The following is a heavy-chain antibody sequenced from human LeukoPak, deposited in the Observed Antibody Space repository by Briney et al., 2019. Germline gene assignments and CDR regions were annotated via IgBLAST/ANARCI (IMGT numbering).Heavy chain of an antibody. D-gene: IGHD6-19*01. CDR2: INSGGST. J-gene: IGHJ4*02. V-gene: IGHV3-23*01. CDR1: RFTFSSYV. CDR3: AKSIAVAGNFDY. Sequence: SGGSLRLSCAASRFTFSSYVMSWVRQAPGKGLEWVSAINSGGSTYYADSVKGRFAISRDNSKNTLYLQMSSLRAEDTAVYYCAKSIAVAGNFDYWGQGTLVTVSS.